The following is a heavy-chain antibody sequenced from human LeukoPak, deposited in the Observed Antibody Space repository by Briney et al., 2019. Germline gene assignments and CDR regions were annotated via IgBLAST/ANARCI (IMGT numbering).Heavy chain of an antibody. CDR3: VSFYETY. V-gene: IGHV3-74*01. CDR2: INSDGSWT. D-gene: IGHD2-2*01. Sequence: AGGSLRLSCAASGNYWMHWVRQAPGKGLLWVSHINSDGSWTTYADSVKGRFTISKDNAKNTVYLQMNSLRAEDTAVYYCVSFYETYWGRGTLVTVSS. J-gene: IGHJ4*02. CDR1: GNYW.